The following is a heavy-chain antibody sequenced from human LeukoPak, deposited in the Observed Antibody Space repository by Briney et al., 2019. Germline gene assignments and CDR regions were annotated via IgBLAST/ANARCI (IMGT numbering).Heavy chain of an antibody. CDR2: IYYSGNT. Sequence: ASEALPLTCTVSGGSISSYYWSWIRQPPGKGLEWIGYIYYSGNTNYNPSLKSRVTISIDTSKNQFSLKLSSVTAADTAVCYCARGGYGSGWPYFDYWGQGTLVTVSS. V-gene: IGHV4-59*08. CDR1: GGSISSYY. CDR3: ARGGYGSGWPYFDY. D-gene: IGHD6-19*01. J-gene: IGHJ4*02.